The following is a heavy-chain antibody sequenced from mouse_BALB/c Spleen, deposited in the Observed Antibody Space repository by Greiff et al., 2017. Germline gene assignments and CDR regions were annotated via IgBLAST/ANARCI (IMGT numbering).Heavy chain of an antibody. Sequence: VHVKQSGAELVRPGASVKLSCTASGFNIKDYNMYWVKQRPEQGLEWIGWIDPENGDTDYAPKFQGKATMSADTSSNTAYLQLSSLTSEETAVYYCNGGLRRDAMDYWGQGTSVTVSS. CDR2: IDPENGDT. V-gene: IGHV14-4*02. CDR1: GFNIKDYN. D-gene: IGHD2-2*01. J-gene: IGHJ4*01. CDR3: NGGLRRDAMDY.